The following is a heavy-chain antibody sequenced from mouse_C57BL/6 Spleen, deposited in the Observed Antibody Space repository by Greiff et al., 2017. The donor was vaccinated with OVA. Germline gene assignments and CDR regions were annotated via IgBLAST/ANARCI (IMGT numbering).Heavy chain of an antibody. J-gene: IGHJ1*03. D-gene: IGHD1-1*01. CDR1: GYTFTDHT. CDR3: ARSGYYGSSLYYYIDV. CDR2: IYPRDGST. V-gene: IGHV1-78*01. Sequence: QVQLQQSDAELVKPGASVKISCKVSGYTFTDHTIHWMKQRPEQGLEWIGYIYPRDGSTKYTEKFKGKATLTADKSSSTAYMTLNSLTSEDSAVYFGARSGYYGSSLYYYIDVWGTGTTVTVSS.